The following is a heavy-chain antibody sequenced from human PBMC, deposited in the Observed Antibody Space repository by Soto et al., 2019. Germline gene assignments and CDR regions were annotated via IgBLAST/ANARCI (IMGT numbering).Heavy chain of an antibody. D-gene: IGHD3-10*01. V-gene: IGHV3-21*01. CDR2: ISSSSSYI. Sequence: GSLRLSCSASGFTFSSYSMNWVRQAPGKGLEWVSSISSSSSYIYYADSVKGRFTISRDNAKNSLYLQMNSLRAEDTAVYYCARDINNYGSGSYYNWGQGTLVTVSS. CDR3: ARDINNYGSGSYYN. CDR1: GFTFSSYS. J-gene: IGHJ4*02.